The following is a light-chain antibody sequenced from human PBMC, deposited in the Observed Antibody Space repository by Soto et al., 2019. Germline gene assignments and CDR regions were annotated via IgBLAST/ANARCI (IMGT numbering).Light chain of an antibody. J-gene: IGKJ1*01. Sequence: DIQMTQSPSSLSASVGDRVTITCRASQSISTYLNWYQQKPGKAPKLLIYAASSLQSGVPSRFSGSGSATDLTLTISSLQPEDFATYYCQQSYSTPWTFGQGTQVEIK. CDR3: QQSYSTPWT. V-gene: IGKV1-39*01. CDR2: AAS. CDR1: QSISTY.